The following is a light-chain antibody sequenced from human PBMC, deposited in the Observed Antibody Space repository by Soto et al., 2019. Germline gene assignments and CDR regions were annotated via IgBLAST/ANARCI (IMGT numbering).Light chain of an antibody. CDR3: QQYNNWPLT. V-gene: IGKV3-15*01. Sequence: EIVMTQSPATLSVSPGERATLSCRASQSVYNNLAWYQHKPGQAPRLLIYGASARATGIPATFSGRGSWTEFPLTISSLRSEDFAVYYGQQYNNWPLTFGGGTKVEIK. CDR2: GAS. J-gene: IGKJ4*01. CDR1: QSVYNN.